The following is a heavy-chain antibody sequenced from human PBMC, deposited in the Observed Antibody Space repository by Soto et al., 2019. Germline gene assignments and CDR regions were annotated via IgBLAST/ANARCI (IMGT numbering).Heavy chain of an antibody. CDR2: INHSGST. D-gene: IGHD6-13*01. J-gene: IGHJ4*02. CDR1: GGSFSGYY. Sequence: SETPSLTCAVYGGSFSGYYWSWIRQPPGKGLEWIGEINHSGSTNYNPSLKSRVTISVDTSKNQFSLKLSSVTAADTAVYYCARGGIAAAGPLSYFDYWGQGTLVTVSS. CDR3: ARGGIAAAGPLSYFDY. V-gene: IGHV4-34*01.